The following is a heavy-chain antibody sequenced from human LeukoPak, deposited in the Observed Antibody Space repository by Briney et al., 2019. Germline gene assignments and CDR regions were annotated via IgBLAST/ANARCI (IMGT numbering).Heavy chain of an antibody. J-gene: IGHJ4*02. Sequence: SSETLSLTCTVSGGSISSSSYYWGWMRQPPGKGLEWIGSIYYSGNTYSNPSLNSRVTISVNTSKNQFSLNLSSVTAADTAVYYCARCLHTSPGLYWGQGTLVTVSS. D-gene: IGHD3-16*01. CDR3: ARCLHTSPGLY. CDR1: GGSISSSSYY. V-gene: IGHV4-39*07. CDR2: IYYSGNT.